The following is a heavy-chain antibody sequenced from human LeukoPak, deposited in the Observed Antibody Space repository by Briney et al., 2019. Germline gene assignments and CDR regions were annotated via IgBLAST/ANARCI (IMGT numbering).Heavy chain of an antibody. D-gene: IGHD3-3*01. Sequence: GGSLRLSCAASGFSFSNYAMSWVRQAPGEGLEWVSGILGSGGGTFYADSVKGRFTISRDNSENTLFLQMNSLRAEDTAVYYCAKDETISGVNYFYYWGQGTLVTVSS. CDR1: GFSFSNYA. V-gene: IGHV3-23*01. CDR3: AKDETISGVNYFYY. J-gene: IGHJ4*02. CDR2: ILGSGGGT.